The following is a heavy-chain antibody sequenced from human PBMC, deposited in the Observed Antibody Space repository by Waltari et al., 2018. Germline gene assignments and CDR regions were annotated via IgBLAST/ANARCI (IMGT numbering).Heavy chain of an antibody. J-gene: IGHJ4*02. V-gene: IGHV3-48*03. CDR1: GFTFSSYD. CDR2: ILSSGRTT. D-gene: IGHD5-12*01. CDR3: ARDGYNSFDY. Sequence: EVHLVESGGGLVQPGGSLRLSCAASGFTFSSYDMNWVRQAPGKCLEVAAYILSSGRTTYYTDSVKGRFTISRDNAKNSLYLQMNSLRDEDTAVYYCARDGYNSFDYWGQGTLVTVSS.